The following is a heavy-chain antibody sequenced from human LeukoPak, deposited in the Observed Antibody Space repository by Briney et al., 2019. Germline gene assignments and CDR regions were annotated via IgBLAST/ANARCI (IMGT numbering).Heavy chain of an antibody. D-gene: IGHD3-3*01. Sequence: ASVKVSCKASGYTFTSYDINWVRQATGQGLEWMGWMNPNSGNTGYAQKFQGRVTITRNTSISTAYMELSSLRSEDTAVYYCARAHHERDFWSGSDYMDVWGKGTTVTVSS. CDR2: MNPNSGNT. CDR1: GYTFTSYD. CDR3: ARAHHERDFWSGSDYMDV. V-gene: IGHV1-8*03. J-gene: IGHJ6*03.